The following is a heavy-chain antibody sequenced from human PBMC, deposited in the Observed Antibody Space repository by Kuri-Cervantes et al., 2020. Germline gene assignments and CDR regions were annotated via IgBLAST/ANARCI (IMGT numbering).Heavy chain of an antibody. D-gene: IGHD3-10*01. CDR3: ARGLFLWFGEVLSGDY. J-gene: IGHJ4*02. CDR2: ISAYNGNT. Sequence: ASVKVSCKASGYTFTYRYLHWVRQAPGQGLEWMGWISAYNGNTNYAQKLQGRVTMTTDTSTSTAYMELRSLRSDDTALYYCARGLFLWFGEVLSGDYWGQGTLVTVSS. V-gene: IGHV1-18*04. CDR1: GYTFTYRY.